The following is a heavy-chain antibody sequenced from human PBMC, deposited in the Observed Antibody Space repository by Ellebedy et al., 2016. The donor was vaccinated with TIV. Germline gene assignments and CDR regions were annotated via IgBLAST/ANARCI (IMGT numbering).Heavy chain of an antibody. Sequence: GESLKISCAASGFTFSNYAMSWVRQAPGRGLEWVPTISCGGGNPYYADSVKGRFTISRDNSKNTLYLQLTSLRVEDAAVYYCAKHRVFSHMAFDYWGQGTLVTVSS. D-gene: IGHD2-21*01. J-gene: IGHJ4*02. CDR1: GFTFSNYA. CDR3: AKHRVFSHMAFDY. V-gene: IGHV3-23*01. CDR2: ISCGGGNP.